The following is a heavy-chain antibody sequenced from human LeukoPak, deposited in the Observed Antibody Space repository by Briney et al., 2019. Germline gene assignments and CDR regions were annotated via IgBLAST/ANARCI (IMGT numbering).Heavy chain of an antibody. CDR2: IYYSGST. Sequence: SGTLSLTCTVSGGSISSYYWSWIRQPPGKGLEWIGYIYYSGSTNYNPSLKSRVTISVDTSKNQFSLKLSSVTAADTAVYYCARDNWNYGSSMDVWGQGTTVTVSS. CDR1: GGSISSYY. V-gene: IGHV4-59*01. J-gene: IGHJ6*02. D-gene: IGHD1-7*01. CDR3: ARDNWNYGSSMDV.